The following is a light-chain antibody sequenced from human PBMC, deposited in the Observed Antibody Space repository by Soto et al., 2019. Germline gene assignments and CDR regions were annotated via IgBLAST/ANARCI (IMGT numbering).Light chain of an antibody. CDR1: SSDVGCYNY. CDR2: DVS. Sequence: QSALTQPASVSGSPGQSITISCTGTSSDVGCYNYVSWYQQHPGKAPKLMIYDVSNRPSGVSNRFSGSKSGNTASLTISGLQAEDDADYCCSSYTSSSTLVFGGGTKLTVL. V-gene: IGLV2-14*01. J-gene: IGLJ2*01. CDR3: SSYTSSSTLV.